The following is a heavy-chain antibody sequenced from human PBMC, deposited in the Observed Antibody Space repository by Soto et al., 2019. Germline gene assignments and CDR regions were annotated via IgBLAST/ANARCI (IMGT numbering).Heavy chain of an antibody. V-gene: IGHV3-11*01. CDR3: AREGVVPAAFIYYYYMDV. Sequence: GGSLRLSCAASGFTFSDYYMSWIRQAPGKGLEWVSYISSSGSTIYYADSVKGRFTISRDNAKNSLYLQMNSLRAEDTAVYYCAREGVVPAAFIYYYYMDVWGKGTTVTVSS. J-gene: IGHJ6*03. D-gene: IGHD2-2*01. CDR2: ISSSGSTI. CDR1: GFTFSDYY.